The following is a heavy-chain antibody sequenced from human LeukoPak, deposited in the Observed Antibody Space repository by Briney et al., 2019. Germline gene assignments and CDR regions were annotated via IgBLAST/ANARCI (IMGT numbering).Heavy chain of an antibody. D-gene: IGHD1-26*01. J-gene: IGHJ4*02. CDR1: GITFSRNC. V-gene: IGHV3-7*01. Sequence: GGSLIISCAAAGITFSRNCMSWGRQDAGGGLEWVADIKQDENEKYYVDSVRGRFTISRDTAKNSLYLQMNSLRVEDTAVYFCSTYSGVHHKTCDDWGQGTLVTASS. CDR3: STYSGVHHKTCDD. CDR2: IKQDENEK.